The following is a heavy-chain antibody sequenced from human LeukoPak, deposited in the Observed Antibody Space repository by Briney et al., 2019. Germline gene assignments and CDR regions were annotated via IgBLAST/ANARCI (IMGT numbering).Heavy chain of an antibody. CDR1: GFTFGYYA. D-gene: IGHD2-15*01. V-gene: IGHV3-49*04. Sequence: PGGSLRLYGTASGFTFGYYAMSWVRQAPGKGLEWVGFIRGKIYGGTTEYAASVKGRFTISRDDSKSIAYLQMNSLKTEDTAVYYGTRDIRYCSGGSCSYGMDVWGQGPTVTVSS. CDR3: TRDIRYCSGGSCSYGMDV. CDR2: IRGKIYGGTT. J-gene: IGHJ6*02.